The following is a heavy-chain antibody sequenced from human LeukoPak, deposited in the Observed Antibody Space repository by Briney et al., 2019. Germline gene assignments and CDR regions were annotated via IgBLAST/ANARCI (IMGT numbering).Heavy chain of an antibody. J-gene: IGHJ4*02. CDR3: ARDGAPTEGAAYCGGDCSYFDY. V-gene: IGHV1-2*02. CDR2: LNPNSGDT. D-gene: IGHD2-21*02. CDR1: GYTFTAYS. Sequence: VASVSVSCKASGYTFTAYSMHWVRQAPGQGLEDMGWLNPNSGDTNYAQKFQGRVAITTDTSTSTAYMELRSLRSDDTAVYYCARDGAPTEGAAYCGGDCSYFDYWGQGTLVTVSS.